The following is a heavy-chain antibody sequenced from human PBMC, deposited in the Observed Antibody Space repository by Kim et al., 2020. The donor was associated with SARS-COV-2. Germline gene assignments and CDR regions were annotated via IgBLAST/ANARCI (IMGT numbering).Heavy chain of an antibody. J-gene: IGHJ5*02. Sequence: GGSLRLSCAASGFTFSSYAMHWVRQAPGKGLEYVSAISSNGGSTYYANSVKGRFTISRDNSKNTLYLQMGSLRAEDMAVYYCARDGRLFWRPWASWFDPWGQGTLVTVSS. V-gene: IGHV3-64*01. D-gene: IGHD3-9*01. CDR3: ARDGRLFWRPWASWFDP. CDR1: GFTFSSYA. CDR2: ISSNGGST.